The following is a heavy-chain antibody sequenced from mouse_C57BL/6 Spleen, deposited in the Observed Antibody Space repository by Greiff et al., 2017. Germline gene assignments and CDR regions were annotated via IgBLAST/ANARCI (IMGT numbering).Heavy chain of an antibody. CDR1: GYTFTSYW. Sequence: QVQLQQPGAELVMPGASVKLSCKASGYTFTSYWMHWVKQRPGQGLEWIGEIDPSDSYTNYNQKFKGKSTLTVDTSSSTASLQLSSLTSEDSAVYYCARTGYYGSSYWYFDVWGTGTTVTVSS. V-gene: IGHV1-69*01. D-gene: IGHD1-1*01. CDR3: ARTGYYGSSYWYFDV. CDR2: IDPSDSYT. J-gene: IGHJ1*03.